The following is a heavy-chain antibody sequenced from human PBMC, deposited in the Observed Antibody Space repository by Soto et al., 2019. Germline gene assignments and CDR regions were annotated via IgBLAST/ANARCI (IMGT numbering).Heavy chain of an antibody. V-gene: IGHV3-23*01. J-gene: IGHJ6*02. CDR3: AKGGYYDFWSGSKGDDYYYYGMDV. Sequence: GGSLRLSCAGSGFTFSSYAMNWVRQAPGKGLEWVSAISVSGGSTCYADSVKGRFTISRDNSKNTLYLQMNSLRADDTAVYYCAKGGYYDFWSGSKGDDYYYYGMDVWGQGTTVTVSS. D-gene: IGHD3-3*01. CDR1: GFTFSSYA. CDR2: ISVSGGST.